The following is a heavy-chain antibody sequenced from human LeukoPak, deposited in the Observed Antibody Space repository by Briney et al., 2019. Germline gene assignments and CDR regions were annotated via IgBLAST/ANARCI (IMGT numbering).Heavy chain of an antibody. J-gene: IGHJ3*02. Sequence: SETLSLTCTVSGYSISSGYYWGWIRQPPGKGLEWIGSIYHSGSTYYNPSLKSRVTISVDTSKNQFSLKLSFVTAADTAVYYCARDVTTLVAFDIWGQGTMVTVSS. CDR1: GYSISSGYY. D-gene: IGHD6-13*01. CDR3: ARDVTTLVAFDI. CDR2: IYHSGST. V-gene: IGHV4-38-2*02.